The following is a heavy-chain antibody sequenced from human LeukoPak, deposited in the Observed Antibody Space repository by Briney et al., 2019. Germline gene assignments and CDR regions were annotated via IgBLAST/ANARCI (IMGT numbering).Heavy chain of an antibody. J-gene: IGHJ4*02. CDR3: ARVWSIAVAGYFDY. Sequence: PGGSLRLSCAASGFTVSSNYMSWVRQAPGKGLEWVSVIYSGGSTYYADSVKGRLTISRDNSKNTLYLQMNSLRAEDTAVYYCARVWSIAVAGYFDYWGQGTLVTVSS. V-gene: IGHV3-66*01. CDR1: GFTVSSNY. D-gene: IGHD6-19*01. CDR2: IYSGGST.